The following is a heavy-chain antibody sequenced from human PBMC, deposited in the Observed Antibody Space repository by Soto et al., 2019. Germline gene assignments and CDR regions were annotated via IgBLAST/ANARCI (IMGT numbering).Heavy chain of an antibody. V-gene: IGHV4-39*01. CDR1: GGSISSSSYY. D-gene: IGHD3-3*01. Sequence: QLQLQESGPGLVKPSETLSLTCTVSGGSISSSSYYWGWIRQPPGQGLEWIGSIYYSGGTYYNPSLKSRVTISVDTSKNQFSLKLSSVTAADTAVYYCARGFWSGYYYYFDYWGQGTLVTVTS. J-gene: IGHJ4*02. CDR3: ARGFWSGYYYYFDY. CDR2: IYYSGGT.